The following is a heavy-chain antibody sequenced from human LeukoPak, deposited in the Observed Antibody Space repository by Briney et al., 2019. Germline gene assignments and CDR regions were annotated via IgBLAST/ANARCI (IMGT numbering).Heavy chain of an antibody. Sequence: SVKVSCKASGGTFSSYAISWVRQAPGQGLEWMGGIIPISGTANYAQKFQGRVTITADESTSTAYMELSSLRSEDTAVYYCARTMVRGNYFDYWGQGALVTVSS. CDR2: IIPISGTA. V-gene: IGHV1-69*01. CDR1: GGTFSSYA. CDR3: ARTMVRGNYFDY. J-gene: IGHJ4*02. D-gene: IGHD3-10*01.